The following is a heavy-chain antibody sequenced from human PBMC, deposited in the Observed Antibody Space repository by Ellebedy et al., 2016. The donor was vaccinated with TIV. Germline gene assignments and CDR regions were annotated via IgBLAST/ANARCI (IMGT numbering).Heavy chain of an antibody. CDR2: SIPIFGTA. CDR3: ARNYGDYVDRLFDY. Sequence: ASVRVSCKASGGTFSSYAISWVRQAPGQGLEWMGGSIPIFGTANYAQKFQGRVTMTRDTSTSTVYMELSSLRSEDTAVYYCARNYGDYVDRLFDYWGQGTLVTVSS. V-gene: IGHV1-69*05. CDR1: GGTFSSYA. D-gene: IGHD4-17*01. J-gene: IGHJ4*02.